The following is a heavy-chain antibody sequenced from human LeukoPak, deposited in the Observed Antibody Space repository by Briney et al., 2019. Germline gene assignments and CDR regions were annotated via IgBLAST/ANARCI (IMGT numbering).Heavy chain of an antibody. Sequence: ASETLSLTCAVYGGSFSGYYWSWIRQPPGKGLEWIGEINHSGSTHYNPSLKSRVTISVDTSKNQFSLKLSSVTAADTAVYCCAGRDRKMTSYYGSAKGWFDPWGQGTLVTVSS. V-gene: IGHV4-34*01. CDR1: GGSFSGYY. CDR3: AGRDRKMTSYYGSAKGWFDP. J-gene: IGHJ5*02. CDR2: INHSGST. D-gene: IGHD3-10*01.